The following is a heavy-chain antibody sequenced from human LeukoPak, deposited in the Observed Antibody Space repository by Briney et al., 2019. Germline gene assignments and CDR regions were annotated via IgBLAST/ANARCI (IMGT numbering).Heavy chain of an antibody. D-gene: IGHD3-3*01. CDR3: ARLPYDAGWYFDL. V-gene: IGHV4-59*08. CDR2: VYYSGTT. CDR1: GDFISTYY. J-gene: IGHJ2*01. Sequence: PSETLSLTCTVSGDFISTYYWSWIRQPPGKGLEWIGFVYYSGTTDYNPSLNSRVTISIDTSKNQFSLKLSSVTAADTAVYYCARLPYDAGWYFDLWGRGTLVTVSS.